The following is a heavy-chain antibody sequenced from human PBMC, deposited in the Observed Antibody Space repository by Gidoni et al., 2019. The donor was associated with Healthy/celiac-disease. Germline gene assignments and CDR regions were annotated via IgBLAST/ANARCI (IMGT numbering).Heavy chain of an antibody. V-gene: IGHV3-33*01. CDR2: IWYDGSNK. CDR3: ARDYPTYGMDV. J-gene: IGHJ6*02. Sequence: QVQLVESGGGVVKPGRSLRLSCAASGFTFSSYGMHWVRQAPGKGLEWVAVIWYDGSNKYYADSVKGRFTISRDNSKNTLYLQMNSLRAEDTAVYYCARDYPTYGMDVWGQGTTVTVSS. D-gene: IGHD3-16*02. CDR1: GFTFSSYG.